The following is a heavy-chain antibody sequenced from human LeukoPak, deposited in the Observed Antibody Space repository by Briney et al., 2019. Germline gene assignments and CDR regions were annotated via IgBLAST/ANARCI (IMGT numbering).Heavy chain of an antibody. D-gene: IGHD6-19*01. CDR2: IYYNGST. J-gene: IGHJ5*01. CDR3: ARLGGSGWFDS. CDR1: GGSVGSGSSH. V-gene: IGHV4-61*01. Sequence: SETLSLTCTVSGGSVGSGSSHWVWIRQPPGRGLEWIGYIYYNGSTNYNPSLESRVTISLDTSKNQFSLRLNSVTAADTAVYYCARLGGSGWFDSWGRGMLVTVSS.